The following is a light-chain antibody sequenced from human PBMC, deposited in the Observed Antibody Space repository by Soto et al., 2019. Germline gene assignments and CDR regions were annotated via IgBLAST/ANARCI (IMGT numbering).Light chain of an antibody. CDR3: QQYDGSPRT. CDR2: RVS. CDR1: QSVGSL. J-gene: IGKJ1*01. V-gene: IGKV3-15*01. Sequence: EVVMTQSPATLSVSPGEGATLSCRASQSVGSLVAWYQQKPGQAPRLLIYRVSTRATDIAARFTGSGSGTEFTLTISSLQTEDFAVYYCQQYDGSPRTFGQGTKVDIK.